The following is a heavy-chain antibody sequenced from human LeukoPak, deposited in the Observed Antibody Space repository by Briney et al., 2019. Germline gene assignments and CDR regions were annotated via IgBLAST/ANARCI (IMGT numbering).Heavy chain of an antibody. V-gene: IGHV3-7*01. CDR2: IKQDGSEK. Sequence: GGSLRLSCAASGFTFSSYWMSWVRQAPGKWLEWVANIKQDGSEKYYVDSVKGRFTISRDNAKNSLYLQMNSLRAEDTAVYYCARVRYYYYMDVWGKGTTVTISS. CDR3: ARVRYYYYMDV. CDR1: GFTFSSYW. J-gene: IGHJ6*03.